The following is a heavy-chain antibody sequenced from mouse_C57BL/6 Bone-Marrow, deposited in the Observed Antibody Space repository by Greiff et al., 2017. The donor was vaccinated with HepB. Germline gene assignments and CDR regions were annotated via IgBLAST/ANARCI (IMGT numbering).Heavy chain of an antibody. V-gene: IGHV1-55*01. D-gene: IGHD1-2*01. CDR3: ARSHYYGLLGYFDA. CDR1: GYTFTSYW. J-gene: IGHJ1*03. CDR2: IYPGSGST. Sequence: QVQLQQSGAELARPGASVKMSCKASGYTFTSYWITWVKQRPGQGLEWIGDIYPGSGSTNYNEKFKSKATLTVDTSSSTAYMQLSSLTSEDSAVYYCARSHYYGLLGYFDAWGTGTTVTVSS.